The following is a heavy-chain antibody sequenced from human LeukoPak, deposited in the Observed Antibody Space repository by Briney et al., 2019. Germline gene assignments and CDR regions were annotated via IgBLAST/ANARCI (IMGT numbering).Heavy chain of an antibody. CDR3: AKVPYTYNCWSGFSDCYFDY. CDR2: ISGPGGNT. V-gene: IGHV3-23*01. CDR1: GVTFSDYA. Sequence: GGSLRLSCAASGVTFSDYAMSWVRQAPGKGLEWVSAISGPGGNTYHADSVKGRFTISRDISKNTLYLQMSSLRAEDTAVYYCAKVPYTYNCWSGFSDCYFDYWGQGTLVTVSS. J-gene: IGHJ4*02. D-gene: IGHD3-3*01.